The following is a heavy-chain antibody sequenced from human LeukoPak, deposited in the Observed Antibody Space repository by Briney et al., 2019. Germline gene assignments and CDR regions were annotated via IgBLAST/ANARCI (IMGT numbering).Heavy chain of an antibody. V-gene: IGHV3-23*01. CDR3: AKMDGSGSKKDAYFDY. J-gene: IGHJ4*02. CDR2: ISGSGGST. Sequence: GGSLRLSCAASGFTFSSYWMSWVRQAPGKGLEWVSAISGSGGSTYYADSVKGRFTISRDNSKNTLYLQMNSLRAEDTAVYYCAKMDGSGSKKDAYFDYWGQGTLVTVSS. CDR1: GFTFSSYW. D-gene: IGHD3-10*01.